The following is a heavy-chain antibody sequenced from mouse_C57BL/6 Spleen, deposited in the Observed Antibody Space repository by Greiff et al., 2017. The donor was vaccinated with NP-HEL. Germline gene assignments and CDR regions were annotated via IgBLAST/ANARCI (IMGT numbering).Heavy chain of an antibody. J-gene: IGHJ4*01. D-gene: IGHD4-1*01. CDR2: ISDGGSYT. CDR3: ARDLLTGTGYYAMDY. V-gene: IGHV5-4*01. CDR1: GFTFSSYA. Sequence: EVKLQESGGGLVKPGGSLKLSCAASGFTFSSYAMSWVRQTPEKRLEWVATISDGGSYTYYPDNVKGRFTISRDNAKNNLYLQMSHLKSEDTAMYYCARDLLTGTGYYAMDYWGQGTSVTVSS.